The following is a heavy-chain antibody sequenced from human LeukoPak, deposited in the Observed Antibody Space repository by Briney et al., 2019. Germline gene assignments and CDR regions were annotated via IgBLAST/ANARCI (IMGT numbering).Heavy chain of an antibody. CDR1: GYTFTSYA. D-gene: IGHD2-2*01. J-gene: IGHJ4*02. CDR3: ARMCSSTSCYD. Sequence: ASVTVSCKASGYTFTSYAMNWVRQAPGQGLEWMGWISAYNGNTNYAQKLQGRVTMTTDTSTSTAYMELRSLRSDDTAVYYCARMCSSTSCYDWGQGTLVTVSS. CDR2: ISAYNGNT. V-gene: IGHV1-18*01.